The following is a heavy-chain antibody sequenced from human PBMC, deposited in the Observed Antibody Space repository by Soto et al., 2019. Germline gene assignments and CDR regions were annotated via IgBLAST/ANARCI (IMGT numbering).Heavy chain of an antibody. CDR1: GYTFTTYG. CDR3: AKDKRPTFYYNGMDV. Sequence: XSVNVSYQASGYTFTTYGVNGVRQAPGQGLEWMGWISPYNDNTNYARKFQGRVTLTTDTSANTAYMELRSLTFDDTAIYYCAKDKRPTFYYNGMDVWGQGTTVTVSS. CDR2: ISPYNDNT. V-gene: IGHV1-18*04. J-gene: IGHJ6*02.